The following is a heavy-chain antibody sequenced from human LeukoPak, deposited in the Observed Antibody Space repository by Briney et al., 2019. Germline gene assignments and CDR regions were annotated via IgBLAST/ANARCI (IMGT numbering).Heavy chain of an antibody. CDR2: INPNSGGT. Sequence: ASVKVSCKASGYTFTGYYMHWVRQAPGQGLEWMGWINPNSGGTNYAQKFQGRVTMTRDTSISTAYMELGRLRSDDTAVYYCARDPSPGVIGGSYWFDPWGQGTLVTVSS. CDR3: ARDPSPGVIGGSYWFDP. D-gene: IGHD3-16*02. CDR1: GYTFTGYY. V-gene: IGHV1-2*02. J-gene: IGHJ5*02.